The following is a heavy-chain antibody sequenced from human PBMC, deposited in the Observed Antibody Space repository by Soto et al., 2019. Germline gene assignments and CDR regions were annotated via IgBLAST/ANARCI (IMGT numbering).Heavy chain of an antibody. D-gene: IGHD5-12*01. CDR2: ISGTGGSA. CDR3: AKDSEVATITYFDY. CDR1: GLTFSNYG. Sequence: PGGSLRLSCAASGLTFSNYGMNCVRQAPGKGLEWVGGISGTGGSAYHADSVKGRLTISRDNSKNTLYLQMNSLRAEDTAVYYCAKDSEVATITYFDYWGQGTLVTVSS. V-gene: IGHV3-23*01. J-gene: IGHJ4*02.